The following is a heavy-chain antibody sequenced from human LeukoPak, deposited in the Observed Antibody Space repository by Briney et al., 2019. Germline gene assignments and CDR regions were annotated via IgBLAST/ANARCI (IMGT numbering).Heavy chain of an antibody. D-gene: IGHD1-1*01. CDR3: AKVTRELDYSMDV. V-gene: IGHV3-23*01. CDR1: GFTFRNYA. Sequence: GGSLRRSCAASGFTFRNYALSWVRQAPGKGLEWVSTIGDSGDVTFAADAVKGRFTISRDNSKNTLFLQMNSLRVVDTAVYYCAKVTRELDYSMDVWGQGTTVIVSS. CDR2: IGDSGDVT. J-gene: IGHJ6*02.